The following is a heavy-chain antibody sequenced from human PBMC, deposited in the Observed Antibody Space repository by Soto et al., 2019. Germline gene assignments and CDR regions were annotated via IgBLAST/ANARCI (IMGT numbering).Heavy chain of an antibody. CDR1: GFDFDSYA. J-gene: IGHJ4*02. Sequence: VQLVESGGGVVQPGRSLRLSCAASGFDFDSYAMNWVRQSPEKGLEWVACISWNSGIVAYADSVRGRFTISRDNARNSLFLQMDSLRPEDSALYYCTEGSGSYGGNYDYWGQGTLVTVSS. CDR3: TEGSGSYGGNYDY. D-gene: IGHD5-12*01. V-gene: IGHV3-9*01. CDR2: ISWNSGIV.